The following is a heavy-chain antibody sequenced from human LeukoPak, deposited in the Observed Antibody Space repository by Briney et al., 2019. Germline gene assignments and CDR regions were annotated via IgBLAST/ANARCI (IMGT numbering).Heavy chain of an antibody. CDR1: GFTFSSYG. V-gene: IGHV3-30*18. Sequence: GRSLRLSCAASGFTFSSYGMHWVRQAPGKGLEWVAVISYDGSNKYYADHVKGRFTISRDNYKNTLYLQMNSLRAEDTAVYYCAKDLVIVVVVAALDYWGQGTLVSVSS. CDR2: ISYDGSNK. CDR3: AKDLVIVVVVAALDY. D-gene: IGHD2-15*01. J-gene: IGHJ4*02.